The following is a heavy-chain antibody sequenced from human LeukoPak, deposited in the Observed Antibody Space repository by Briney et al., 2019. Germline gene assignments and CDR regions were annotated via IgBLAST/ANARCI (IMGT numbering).Heavy chain of an antibody. V-gene: IGHV4-59*01. J-gene: IGHJ6*02. CDR1: GGSISSYY. CDR2: IYYSGST. Sequence: SETLSLTRTVSGGSISSYYWSWIRQPPGKGLEWIGYIYYSGSTNYNPSLKSRVTISVDTSKNQFSLKLSSVTAADTAVYYCARDRSAMGLRYYYYGMDVWGQGTTVTVSS. CDR3: ARDRSAMGLRYYYYGMDV. D-gene: IGHD5-18*01.